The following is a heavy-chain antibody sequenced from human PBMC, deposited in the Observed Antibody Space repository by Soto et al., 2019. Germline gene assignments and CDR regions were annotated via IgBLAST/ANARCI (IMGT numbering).Heavy chain of an antibody. V-gene: IGHV4-31*03. J-gene: IGHJ6*02. Sequence: QVQLQESGPGLVKPSQTLSLTCTVSGGSISSGGYYWSWIRQHPGKGLEWIGYIYYSGSTYYNPSLKSRVTRSVDTSKNQFSRKLSSVTAADTAVYYCARDLSGIAHGMDVWGQGTTVTVSS. CDR2: IYYSGST. CDR1: GGSISSGGYY. CDR3: ARDLSGIAHGMDV. D-gene: IGHD3-10*01.